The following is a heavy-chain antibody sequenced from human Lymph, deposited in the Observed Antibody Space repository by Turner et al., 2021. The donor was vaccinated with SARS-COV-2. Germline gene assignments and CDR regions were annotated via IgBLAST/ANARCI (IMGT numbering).Heavy chain of an antibody. CDR2: IYYSGST. D-gene: IGHD3-22*01. CDR3: ARNDRVVVQSFDY. CDR1: VGSISSSSYY. V-gene: IGHV4-39*01. J-gene: IGHJ4*02. Sequence: QLQLQESGPGLVKPSETLSLTCTVSVGSISSSSYYWGWIRQPPGKGLEWIGSIYYSGSTYYNASLKSRVTISVDTSKNQFSLKLSSVTAADTAVYYCARNDRVVVQSFDYWGQGTLVTVSS.